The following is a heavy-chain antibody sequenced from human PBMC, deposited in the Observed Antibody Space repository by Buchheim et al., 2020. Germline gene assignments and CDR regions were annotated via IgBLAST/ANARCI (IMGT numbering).Heavy chain of an antibody. Sequence: QLQLQESGPRLAKSSETLSLTCTVSGGSISSSSYYWGWIRQPPGKGLEWIGSTYYSGNTFYNPSLKSRVAMSVDTSKNQFSLKLSSVTAADTAVYYCARYLGYCPGSSCYSGLQFAFDIWGQGT. CDR3: ARYLGYCPGSSCYSGLQFAFDI. CDR1: GGSISSSSYY. V-gene: IGHV4-39*01. D-gene: IGHD2-15*01. CDR2: TYYSGNT. J-gene: IGHJ3*02.